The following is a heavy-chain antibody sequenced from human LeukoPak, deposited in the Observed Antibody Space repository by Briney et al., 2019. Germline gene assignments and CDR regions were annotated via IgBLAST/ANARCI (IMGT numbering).Heavy chain of an antibody. Sequence: PSETLSLTCTVSGDSIGSNYWSWIRQPAGKGLEWIGRIYPSGTNYNPSLKSRVTISVDKSKNQVSLKLISVTAADTAMYYCAKSSGSYCPWGQGTLVTVSS. CDR1: GDSIGSNY. V-gene: IGHV4-4*07. CDR2: IYPSGT. J-gene: IGHJ5*02. D-gene: IGHD1-26*01. CDR3: AKSSGSYCP.